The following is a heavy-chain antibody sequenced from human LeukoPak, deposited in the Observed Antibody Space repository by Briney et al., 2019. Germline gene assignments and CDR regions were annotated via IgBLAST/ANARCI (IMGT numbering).Heavy chain of an antibody. CDR1: GFTFSSYW. CDR2: IQQDGSEK. J-gene: IGHJ3*01. Sequence: PGGSLRLSCAASGFTFSSYWMIWVRQAPGKGLEWVANIQQDGSEKYYVDSVKGRFTISRDNAKNSLYLQMNSLRDEDTAVYYCAREDDSWGPNNLDLWGQGTMVTVSS. CDR3: AREDDSWGPNNLDL. V-gene: IGHV3-7*01. D-gene: IGHD7-27*01.